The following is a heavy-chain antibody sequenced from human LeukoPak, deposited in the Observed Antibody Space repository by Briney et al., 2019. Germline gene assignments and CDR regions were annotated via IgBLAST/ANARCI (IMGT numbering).Heavy chain of an antibody. CDR3: ARLVGASWFDS. J-gene: IGHJ5*01. D-gene: IGHD1-26*01. CDR1: GDSVYINSAT. V-gene: IGHV6-1*01. CDR2: TYYRSKWSN. Sequence: SQTLSLTCAISGDSVYINSATWTWLRQSPSRGLEWLGRTYYRSKWSNDYAVSMKSRITINPDTSKNQFSLQLNSVTPEDTAVYYCARLVGASWFDSWGQGTLVTVSS.